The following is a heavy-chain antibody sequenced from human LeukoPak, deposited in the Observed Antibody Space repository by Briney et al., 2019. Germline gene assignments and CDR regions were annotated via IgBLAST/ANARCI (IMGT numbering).Heavy chain of an antibody. D-gene: IGHD1-26*01. CDR2: IYYSGST. V-gene: IGHV4-59*08. Sequence: PSETLSLTCTVSGGSISSYYWSWIRQPPGKGLEWIGYIYYSGSTNYNPSLKSRVTISVDTSKNQFSLKLSSVTAADTAVYYCARRVGATDSYDYWGQGTLVTVSS. CDR1: GGSISSYY. J-gene: IGHJ4*02. CDR3: ARRVGATDSYDY.